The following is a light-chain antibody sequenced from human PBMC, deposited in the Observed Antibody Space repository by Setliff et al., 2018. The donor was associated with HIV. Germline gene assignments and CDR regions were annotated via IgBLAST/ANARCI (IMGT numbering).Light chain of an antibody. CDR1: SSDVGGYNY. J-gene: IGLJ3*02. CDR2: DVS. CDR3: SSYAVSTTLV. V-gene: IGLV2-14*01. Sequence: QSVLTQPASVSGSPGQSITISCTGTSSDVGGYNYVSWYQQHPGKAPNLMIYDVSNRPSGVSNRFSGSKSGNTPSLTISGLQAEDEADYDCSSYAVSTTLVFGGGTKVTVL.